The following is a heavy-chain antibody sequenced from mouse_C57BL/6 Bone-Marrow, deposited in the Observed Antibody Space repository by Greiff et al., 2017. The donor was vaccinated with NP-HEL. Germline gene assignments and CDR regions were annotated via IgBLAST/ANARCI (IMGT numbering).Heavy chain of an antibody. J-gene: IGHJ2*01. CDR2: INPGSGGT. CDR3: ARKNYGSYYFDY. Sequence: VMLVESGAELVRPGTSVKVSCKASGYAFTNYLIEWVKQRPGQGLEWIGVINPGSGGTNYNEKFKGKATLTADKSSSTAYMQLSSLTSEDSAVYFCARKNYGSYYFDYWGQGTTLTVSS. D-gene: IGHD1-1*01. V-gene: IGHV1-54*01. CDR1: GYAFTNYL.